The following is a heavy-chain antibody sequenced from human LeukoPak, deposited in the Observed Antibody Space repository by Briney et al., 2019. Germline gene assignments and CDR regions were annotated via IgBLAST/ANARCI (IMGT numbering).Heavy chain of an antibody. CDR1: GFTFDDYG. Sequence: GGSLRLSCAASGFTFDDYGMSWVRQAPGKGLEGVSGINWNGGSTGYADSVKGRFTISRDNAKNSLYLQMNSLRAEDTALYHCARSSYDSSGYYLYYFDYWGQGTLVTVSS. D-gene: IGHD3-22*01. CDR2: INWNGGST. J-gene: IGHJ4*02. CDR3: ARSSYDSSGYYLYYFDY. V-gene: IGHV3-20*01.